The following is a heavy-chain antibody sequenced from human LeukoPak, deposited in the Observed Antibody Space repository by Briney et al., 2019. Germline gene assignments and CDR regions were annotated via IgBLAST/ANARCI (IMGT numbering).Heavy chain of an antibody. V-gene: IGHV1-69*05. D-gene: IGHD4-17*01. CDR1: GGTFSSYA. CDR2: IIPIFGTA. J-gene: IGHJ4*02. Sequence: SVKVSCKASGGTFSSYAISWVRQAPGQGLEWMGGIIPIFGTANYAQKFQGRVTITTDESTSTAYMELSSLRSEDTAVYYCASLRGLTTGRDYWGQGTLVTVSS. CDR3: ASLRGLTTGRDY.